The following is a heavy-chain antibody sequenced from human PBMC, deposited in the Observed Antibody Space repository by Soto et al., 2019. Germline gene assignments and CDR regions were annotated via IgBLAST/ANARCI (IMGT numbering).Heavy chain of an antibody. CDR1: GFTFSSYW. Sequence: GGSLRLSCAASGFTFSSYWMHWVRQAPGKGLVWVSRINSDGSSTSYADSVKGRFTISRDNAKNTLYLQMNSLRAEDTAVYYCARDQGWFVESFAMDVWGQGTTVTVPS. V-gene: IGHV3-74*01. CDR3: ARDQGWFVESFAMDV. J-gene: IGHJ6*02. D-gene: IGHD3-10*01. CDR2: INSDGSST.